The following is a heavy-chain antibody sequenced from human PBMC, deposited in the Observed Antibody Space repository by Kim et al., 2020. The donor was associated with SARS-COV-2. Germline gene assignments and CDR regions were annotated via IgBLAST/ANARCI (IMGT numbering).Heavy chain of an antibody. CDR2: IYYSGST. CDR3: ARAPPGIAARPGNWFDP. Sequence: SETLSLTCTVSGGSISSYYWSWIRQPPGKGLEWIGYIYYSGSTNYNPSLKSRVTISVDTSKNQFSLKLSSVTAADTAVYYCARAPPGIAARPGNWFDPWGQGTLVTVSS. D-gene: IGHD6-6*01. V-gene: IGHV4-59*01. J-gene: IGHJ5*02. CDR1: GGSISSYY.